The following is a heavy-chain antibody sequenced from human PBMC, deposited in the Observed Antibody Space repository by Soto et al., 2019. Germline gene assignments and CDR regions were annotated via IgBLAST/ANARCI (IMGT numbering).Heavy chain of an antibody. V-gene: IGHV3-30-3*01. Sequence: QVQLVESGGGVVQPGRSLRLSCAASGFTFSSYAMHWVRQAPGKGLEWVAVISYDGSNKYYADSVKGRFTISRDNSKNTLYLQMNSLSAENTAVYYCARDYYDSSGYYSGDAFDIWGQGTMVTVSS. CDR3: ARDYYDSSGYYSGDAFDI. D-gene: IGHD3-22*01. J-gene: IGHJ3*02. CDR1: GFTFSSYA. CDR2: ISYDGSNK.